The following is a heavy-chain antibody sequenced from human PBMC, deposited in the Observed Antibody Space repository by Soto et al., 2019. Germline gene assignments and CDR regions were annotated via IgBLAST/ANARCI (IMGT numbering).Heavy chain of an antibody. V-gene: IGHV3-33*01. Sequence: QVQLVESGGGVVQPGRSLRLSCAASGFTFSSYGMHWVRQAPGKGLEWVAVIWYDGSNKYYADSVKGRFTISRDNSKNSLYLQMNSLSAEEAAVYYGASGAGTDEGGAVDYWGQGTLVTVSS. CDR2: IWYDGSNK. CDR1: GFTFSSYG. CDR3: ASGAGTDEGGAVDY. J-gene: IGHJ4*02. D-gene: IGHD1-1*01.